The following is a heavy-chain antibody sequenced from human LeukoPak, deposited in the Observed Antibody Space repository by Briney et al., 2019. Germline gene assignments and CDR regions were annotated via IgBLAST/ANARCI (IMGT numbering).Heavy chain of an antibody. J-gene: IGHJ4*02. D-gene: IGHD1-26*01. Sequence: PGGSLRLSCAASGFTFSSYAMSWVRQAPGKGLEWVSATIGSGGYTYSADSVKGRFTISRDNSKNTLSLQMDSLRAEDTAVYYCVKQRGIYLDFDYWGQGTLVTVSS. V-gene: IGHV3-23*01. CDR1: GFTFSSYA. CDR2: TIGSGGYT. CDR3: VKQRGIYLDFDY.